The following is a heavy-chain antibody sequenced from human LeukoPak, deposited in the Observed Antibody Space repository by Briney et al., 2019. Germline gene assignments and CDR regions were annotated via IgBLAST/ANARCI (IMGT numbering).Heavy chain of an antibody. CDR1: GFTFSDYE. CDR3: AELGITMIGGV. Sequence: GGSLRLSCAASGFTFSDYEMNWVRQAPGKGLEWLSHISISGTTIHYADSVKGRFTISRDNAKNSVYLQMTSLRAEDTAVYYCAELGITMIGGVWGKGTTVTISS. D-gene: IGHD3-10*02. J-gene: IGHJ6*04. CDR2: ISISGTTI. V-gene: IGHV3-48*03.